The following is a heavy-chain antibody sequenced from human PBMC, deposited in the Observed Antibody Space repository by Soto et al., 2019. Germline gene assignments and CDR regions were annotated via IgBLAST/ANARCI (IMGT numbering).Heavy chain of an antibody. V-gene: IGHV3-33*01. CDR1: GFTFSNYG. J-gene: IGHJ4*02. D-gene: IGHD6-19*01. CDR3: ARDRGHPGLAGIGDY. Sequence: QVQLVESGGGVVQPERSLRLSCGASGFTFSNYGMHWVRQAPGKGLEWVAVIWHDGSLQYYADSVKDRFTISRDNSKNTLCLQMNSRRAEDTAVYYCARDRGHPGLAGIGDYWGQGTLVTVSS. CDR2: IWHDGSLQ.